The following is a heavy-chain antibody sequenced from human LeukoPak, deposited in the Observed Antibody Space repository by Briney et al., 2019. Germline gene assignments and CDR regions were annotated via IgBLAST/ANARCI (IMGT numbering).Heavy chain of an antibody. Sequence: GASVKVSCKASGYTFTSYDINWVRQATGQGLEWMGWMNPNSGNTGYAQKFQGRVTMTEDTSTDTAYMELSSLRSEDTAVYYCATGTVLTGFDYWGQGTLVTVSS. V-gene: IGHV1-8*02. J-gene: IGHJ4*02. CDR1: GYTFTSYD. CDR2: MNPNSGNT. CDR3: ATGTVLTGFDY. D-gene: IGHD4-23*01.